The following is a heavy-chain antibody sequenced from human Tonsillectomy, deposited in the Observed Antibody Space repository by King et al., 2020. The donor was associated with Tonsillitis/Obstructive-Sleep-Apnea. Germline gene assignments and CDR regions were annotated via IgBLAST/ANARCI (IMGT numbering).Heavy chain of an antibody. J-gene: IGHJ3*02. CDR3: ARGYSGSGNAFDI. D-gene: IGHD3-10*01. CDR2: VYHTGSA. Sequence: QLQESGPGLVKPSGNLSLTCAVSGGSINSTNWWSWVRQPPGKGLEWIGEVYHTGSANYNSSLTSRVTISVDKSKNQFSLKVYSVTAADTAAYYCARGYSGSGNAFDIWGQGTMVTVSS. CDR1: GGSINSTNW. V-gene: IGHV4-4*02.